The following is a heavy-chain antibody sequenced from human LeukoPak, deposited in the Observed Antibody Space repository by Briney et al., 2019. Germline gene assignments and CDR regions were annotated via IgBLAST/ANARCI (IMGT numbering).Heavy chain of an antibody. J-gene: IGHJ6*02. CDR1: GYSFTSYW. CDR2: IYPGDSDT. D-gene: IGHD5-18*01. CDR3: ATSTAMGHSYYYGMDV. Sequence: GESLKISCKGSGYSFTSYWIGWVRQMPGKGLEWMGIIYPGDSDTRYSPSFQGQVTISADKSISTAYLQWSSLKASDTAMYYCATSTAMGHSYYYGMDVWGQGTTVTVSS. V-gene: IGHV5-51*01.